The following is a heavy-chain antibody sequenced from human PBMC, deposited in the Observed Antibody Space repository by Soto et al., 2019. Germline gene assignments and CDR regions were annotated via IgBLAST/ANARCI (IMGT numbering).Heavy chain of an antibody. Sequence: SETLSLTCTVSGGSISSYYWSWIRQPPGKGLEWIGYIYYSGSTNYNPSLKSRVTISVDTSKNQFSLKLSSVTAADTAVYYCARQSPRYRLDLFAISXQGTMVTVSS. CDR1: GGSISSYY. D-gene: IGHD1-26*01. CDR3: ARQSPRYRLDLFAI. CDR2: IYYSGST. J-gene: IGHJ3*02. V-gene: IGHV4-59*08.